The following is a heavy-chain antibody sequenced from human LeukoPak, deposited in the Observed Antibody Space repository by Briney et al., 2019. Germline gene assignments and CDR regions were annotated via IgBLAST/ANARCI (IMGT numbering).Heavy chain of an antibody. J-gene: IGHJ4*02. V-gene: IGHV3-30*02. CDR2: IQYDGSTE. CDR3: AKLDHASLDY. Sequence: GGSLRLSCAASGFTFSTYGMHWVRQAPGKGLEWVSFIQYDGSTEYYADSVKGRFTISRDNSKKTLYLQMNSPRAEDTAVYYCAKLDHASLDYWGQGTLVTVSS. D-gene: IGHD1-14*01. CDR1: GFTFSTYG.